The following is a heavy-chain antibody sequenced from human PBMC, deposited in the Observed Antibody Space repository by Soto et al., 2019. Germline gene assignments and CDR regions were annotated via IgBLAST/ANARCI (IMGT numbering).Heavy chain of an antibody. CDR1: GYSFTGYW. V-gene: IGHV5-51*01. J-gene: IGHJ4*02. CDR2: IYPGDSDT. CDR3: ARSGPRDCSGGSCYFDY. Sequence: PGESLKISCKGSGYSFTGYWIGWVRQMPGKGLEWMGIIYPGDSDTRYSPSFQGQVTISADKSISTAYLQWSSLKASDTAMYYCARSGPRDCSGGSCYFDYWGQGTLVTVSS. D-gene: IGHD2-15*01.